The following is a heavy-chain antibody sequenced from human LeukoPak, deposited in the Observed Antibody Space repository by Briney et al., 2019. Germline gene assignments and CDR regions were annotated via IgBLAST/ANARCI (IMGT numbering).Heavy chain of an antibody. Sequence: GGSLRLPCAASGFTFSSYSMTWVRQAPGKGLEWISYIHDGGSPIYYADSVKGRFTVSRDNAKNSLYLQMNSLRAEDTAVYYCARDFFYYYDSSGPPDYWGQGTLVTVSS. V-gene: IGHV3-48*01. CDR1: GFTFSSYS. CDR2: IHDGGSPI. J-gene: IGHJ4*02. D-gene: IGHD3-22*01. CDR3: ARDFFYYYDSSGPPDY.